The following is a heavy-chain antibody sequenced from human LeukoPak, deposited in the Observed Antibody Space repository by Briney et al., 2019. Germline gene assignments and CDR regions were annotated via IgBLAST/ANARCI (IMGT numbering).Heavy chain of an antibody. V-gene: IGHV3-66*01. Sequence: GGSLRLSCAASGFTFSSYGMHWVRQAPGKGLEWVSVIYSGGSTYYADSVKGRFTISRDNSKNTLYLQMNSLRAEDTAVYYCAKVLMDGWKNDAFDTWGQGTMVTVSS. CDR2: IYSGGST. CDR3: AKVLMDGWKNDAFDT. J-gene: IGHJ3*02. D-gene: IGHD3-10*01. CDR1: GFTFSSYG.